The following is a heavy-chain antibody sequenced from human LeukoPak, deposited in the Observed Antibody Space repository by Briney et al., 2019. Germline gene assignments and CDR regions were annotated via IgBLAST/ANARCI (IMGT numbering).Heavy chain of an antibody. CDR3: ARVGRTKVATMAY. CDR2: ISGSSENT. J-gene: IGHJ4*02. Sequence: ASVKVSCKASGYTFTNYGISWVRQAPGQGLEWMGWISGSSENTDSAQKFQGRVTMTTDTSTSTAYMELRNPRSDDTATYYCARVGRTKVATMAYWGQGTLVTVSS. V-gene: IGHV1-18*01. CDR1: GYTFTNYG. D-gene: IGHD5-12*01.